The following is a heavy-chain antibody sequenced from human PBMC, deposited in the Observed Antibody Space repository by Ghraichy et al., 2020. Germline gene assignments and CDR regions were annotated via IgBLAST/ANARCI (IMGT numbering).Heavy chain of an antibody. D-gene: IGHD2/OR15-2a*01. Sequence: GGSLRLSCSAAKFTFSSYAMHWVRQAPGKGLKYVAAISSHGGYIYVADSVKGRFTISRDNSKNTVYLHMSSLRPEDTAVYFCVKGAQSTIWDPLDSWGQGALVTVSS. CDR1: KFTFSSYA. CDR2: ISSHGGYI. J-gene: IGHJ4*02. V-gene: IGHV3-64D*06. CDR3: VKGAQSTIWDPLDS.